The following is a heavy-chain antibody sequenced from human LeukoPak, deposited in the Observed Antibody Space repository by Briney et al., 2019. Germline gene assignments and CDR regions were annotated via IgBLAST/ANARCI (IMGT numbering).Heavy chain of an antibody. CDR2: IYYSGST. CDR1: GGSISSSSYY. J-gene: IGHJ6*02. D-gene: IGHD2-15*01. V-gene: IGHV4-39*07. CDR3: ARYCSGGSCLYYYYGMDV. Sequence: SETLSLTCTVSGGSISSSSYYWGWIRQSPGKGLEWIGSIYYSGSTYYNPSLKSRVTISVDTSKNQFSLKLSSVTAADTAVYYCARYCSGGSCLYYYYGMDVWGQGTTVTVSS.